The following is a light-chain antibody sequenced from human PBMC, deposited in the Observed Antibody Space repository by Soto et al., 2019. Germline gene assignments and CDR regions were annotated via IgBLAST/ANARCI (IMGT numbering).Light chain of an antibody. Sequence: DIVLTQSPGALALSPAERATPSCMASQSVSSSYLAWYQQKPGQAPRLLIYGASSRATGIPDRFSGSGSGTDFTLTISRLEPEDFAVYYCQQYGSSPETFGQGTKVDIK. V-gene: IGKV3-20*01. CDR2: GAS. CDR3: QQYGSSPET. CDR1: QSVSSSY. J-gene: IGKJ1*01.